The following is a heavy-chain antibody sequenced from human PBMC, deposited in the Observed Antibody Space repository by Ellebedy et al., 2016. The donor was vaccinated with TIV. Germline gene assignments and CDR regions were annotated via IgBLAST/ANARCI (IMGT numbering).Heavy chain of an antibody. Sequence: PGGSLRLSCAASGFTFSSYGMSWVRQAPGKGLEWVSTITSINTHYADSVKGRFTISRDNSKNTLYLQMASLRADDTAIYYCASPKSSLNIWGHGTTVTVSS. J-gene: IGHJ6*02. CDR3: ASPKSSLNI. CDR1: GFTFSSYG. D-gene: IGHD2-15*01. V-gene: IGHV3-23*01. CDR2: ITSINT.